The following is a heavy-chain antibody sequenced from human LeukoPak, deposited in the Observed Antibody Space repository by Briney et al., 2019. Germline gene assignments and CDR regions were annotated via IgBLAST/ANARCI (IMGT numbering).Heavy chain of an antibody. V-gene: IGHV1-2*02. J-gene: IGHJ6*02. Sequence: ASVKVSCKASGYTFTDYYIHWVRQAPGQGLEWMGWINTRNGGANYAQNFQGRVTMTRDTSISTAYLELSSLRSDDMAVYSCASSYGLYYYYGMDVWGQGTTVTVSS. D-gene: IGHD3-16*01. CDR1: GYTFTDYY. CDR3: ASSYGLYYYYGMDV. CDR2: INTRNGGA.